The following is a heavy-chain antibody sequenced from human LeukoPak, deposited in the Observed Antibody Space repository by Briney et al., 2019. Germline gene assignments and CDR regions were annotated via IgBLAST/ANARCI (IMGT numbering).Heavy chain of an antibody. CDR1: GFTFSNAW. CDR2: IKSKTDGGTT. J-gene: IGHJ4*02. CDR3: TTDILADELWFSAGEDFDY. Sequence: GGSLRLSCAASGFTFSNAWMSWVRQAPGKGLEWVGRIKSKTDGGTTDYAAPVKGRFTISRDDSKNTLYLQMNSLKTEDTAVYYCTTDILADELWFSAGEDFDYWGQGTLVTVSS. V-gene: IGHV3-15*01. D-gene: IGHD5-18*01.